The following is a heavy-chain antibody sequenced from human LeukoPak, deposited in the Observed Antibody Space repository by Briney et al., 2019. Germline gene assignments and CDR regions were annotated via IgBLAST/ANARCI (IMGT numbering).Heavy chain of an antibody. D-gene: IGHD6-19*01. Sequence: GGSLRLSCAASGFTFSSYSMNWVRQAPGKGLEWVSSISSSSSYIYYADSVKGRFTISRDNAENSLYLQMNSLRAEDTAVYYCARESSSGWFLGDYWGQGTLVTVSS. CDR2: ISSSSSYI. CDR1: GFTFSSYS. J-gene: IGHJ4*02. V-gene: IGHV3-21*01. CDR3: ARESSSGWFLGDY.